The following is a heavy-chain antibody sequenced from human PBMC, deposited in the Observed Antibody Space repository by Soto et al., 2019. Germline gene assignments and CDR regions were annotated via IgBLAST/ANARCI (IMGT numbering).Heavy chain of an antibody. Sequence: PGESLKISCKGSGYSFTSYWIGWVRQMPGKGLEWMGIIYPGDSDTRYSPSFQGQVTISADKSISTAYLQWSSLKASDTAMYYCARHVRYCSSTSCYESRYYYYYMDVWGKGTTVTVSS. V-gene: IGHV5-51*01. J-gene: IGHJ6*03. CDR1: GYSFTSYW. CDR3: ARHVRYCSSTSCYESRYYYYYMDV. CDR2: IYPGDSDT. D-gene: IGHD2-2*01.